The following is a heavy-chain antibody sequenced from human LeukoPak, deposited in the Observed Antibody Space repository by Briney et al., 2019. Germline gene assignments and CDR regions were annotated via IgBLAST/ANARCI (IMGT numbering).Heavy chain of an antibody. D-gene: IGHD3-22*01. J-gene: IGHJ4*02. Sequence: GGSLRLSCAASGFTFSSYSMNWVRQAPGKGLEWVSSISSSSSYIYYADSVKGRFTISRDNAKNSLYLQMNSLRAEDTAVYYCARDPSTFYYDSSGHPYNGYWGQGTLVTVSS. CDR2: ISSSSSYI. CDR1: GFTFSSYS. CDR3: ARDPSTFYYDSSGHPYNGY. V-gene: IGHV3-21*01.